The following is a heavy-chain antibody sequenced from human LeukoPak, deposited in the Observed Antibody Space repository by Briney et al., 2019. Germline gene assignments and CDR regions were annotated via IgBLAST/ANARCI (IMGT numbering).Heavy chain of an antibody. Sequence: SQTLSLTCAISGDSVSSNSAAWNWIRQSPSRGLEWLGRTYYRSKWYNDYAVSVKSRITINPDTSKNQFSLQLNSVTPEDTAVYYCAAGYCSSTSCYTVGPYYYYYMDVWGKGTTVTVSS. J-gene: IGHJ6*03. CDR2: TYYRSKWYN. CDR1: GDSVSSNSAA. CDR3: AAGYCSSTSCYTVGPYYYYYMDV. D-gene: IGHD2-2*02. V-gene: IGHV6-1*01.